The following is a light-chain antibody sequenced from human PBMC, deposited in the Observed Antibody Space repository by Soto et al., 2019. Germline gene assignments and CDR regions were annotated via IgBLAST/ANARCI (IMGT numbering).Light chain of an antibody. CDR2: GAS. CDR1: QYIGDF. Sequence: DIQMTQSPSSLSASVGDRVTITCRASQYIGDFLNWYQQTPGKPPKLLIFGASNLHIGVPSRFSGSGSGTEFTLTISNLQREDFATDYCQQSYFILGTFGRGTKVEI. CDR3: QQSYFILGT. V-gene: IGKV1-39*01. J-gene: IGKJ1*01.